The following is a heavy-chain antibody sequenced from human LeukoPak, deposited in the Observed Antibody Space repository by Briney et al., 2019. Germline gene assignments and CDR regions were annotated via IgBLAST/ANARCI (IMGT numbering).Heavy chain of an antibody. J-gene: IGHJ4*02. Sequence: SVKVSCKASGYTFTSYDVNWVRQATGQGLEWMGRIIPILGIANYAQKFQGRVTITADKSTSTAYMELSSLRSEDTAVYYCARGGTISIAARLRGDPRFDYWGQGTLVTVSS. CDR1: GYTFTSYD. V-gene: IGHV1-69*04. D-gene: IGHD6-6*01. CDR2: IIPILGIA. CDR3: ARGGTISIAARLRGDPRFDY.